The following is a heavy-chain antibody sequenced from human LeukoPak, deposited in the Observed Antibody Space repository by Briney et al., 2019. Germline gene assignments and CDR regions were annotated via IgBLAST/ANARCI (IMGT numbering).Heavy chain of an antibody. V-gene: IGHV3-30*18. J-gene: IGHJ4*02. D-gene: IGHD3-22*01. CDR2: ISYDGSNK. CDR3: AKVGRYYDSSGYHIDY. Sequence: GRSLRLSCAASGFTFSSYGMHWVRQAPGKGLEWVAVISYDGSNKYYADSVKGRFTISRDNSKNTLYLQMNSLRAEDTAVYYCAKVGRYYDSSGYHIDYWGQGTLVTVPS. CDR1: GFTFSSYG.